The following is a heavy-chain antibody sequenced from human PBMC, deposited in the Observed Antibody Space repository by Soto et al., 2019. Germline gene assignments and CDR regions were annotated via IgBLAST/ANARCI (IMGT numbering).Heavy chain of an antibody. Sequence: PWETLSLTCTVSGGSLTSGIFFWGWIRQAPGKGLEWIASMYQSGSTHYNPSLKSRVTISVDRSKNQFSLKLSSVTAADTAVYYCAREGFSGYSSSWLYNWFDPWGQGTLVTVSS. CDR3: AREGFSGYSSSWLYNWFDP. CDR1: GGSLTSGIFF. D-gene: IGHD6-13*01. V-gene: IGHV4-39*07. CDR2: MYQSGST. J-gene: IGHJ5*02.